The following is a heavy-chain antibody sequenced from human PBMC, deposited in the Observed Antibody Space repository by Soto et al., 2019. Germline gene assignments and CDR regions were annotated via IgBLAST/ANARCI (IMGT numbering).Heavy chain of an antibody. CDR3: GRHEGRAVAGKPLKSHFDY. CDR2: IYYSGTT. V-gene: IGHV4-39*01. CDR1: GGSISSSSYY. J-gene: IGHJ4*02. Sequence: SETLSLTCTVSGGSISSSSYYWGWLRQPPGMGLEWTGSIYYSGTTYYNPSLKRRVTISVDTTNNQFSLNLSSVTAADTGVYYCGRHEGRAVAGKPLKSHFDYWGQGTLVTVSS. D-gene: IGHD6-19*01.